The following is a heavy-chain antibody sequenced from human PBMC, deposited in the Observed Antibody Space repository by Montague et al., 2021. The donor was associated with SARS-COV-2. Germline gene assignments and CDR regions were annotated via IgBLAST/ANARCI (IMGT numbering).Heavy chain of an antibody. D-gene: IGHD1-14*01. J-gene: IGHJ4*02. CDR2: TYYRSKWYN. V-gene: IGHV6-1*01. CDR1: GDSVSSHIAA. CDR3: TQERGPGRTTWHYFDY. Sequence: CAISGDSVSSHIAAWNWIRQSPSRGLEWLGGTYYRSKWYNDYAVSVGSRITISPDTSKNQFSLQLNSVTPEDTAVYYCTQERGPGRTTWHYFDYWGQGTLVTVSS.